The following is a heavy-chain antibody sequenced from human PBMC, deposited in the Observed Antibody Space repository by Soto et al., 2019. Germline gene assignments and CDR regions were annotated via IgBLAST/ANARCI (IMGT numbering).Heavy chain of an antibody. CDR3: ARGSMKDGYSH. D-gene: IGHD5-18*01. J-gene: IGHJ4*02. V-gene: IGHV3-23*01. CDR1: GFTFSSYA. Sequence: EEQLLESGGGLVQPGGSLRLSCAASGFTFSSYAMSWVRQAPGKGLEWVSGISGGGGLTYYADSVKGRFTLSRDNSKNTLYLQMSSLRTDDTAVYFCARGSMKDGYSHWGQGTLVTVSS. CDR2: ISGGGGLT.